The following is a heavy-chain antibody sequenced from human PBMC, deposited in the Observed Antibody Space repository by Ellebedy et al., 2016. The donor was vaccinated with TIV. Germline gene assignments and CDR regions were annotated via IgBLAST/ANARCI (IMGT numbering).Heavy chain of an antibody. J-gene: IGHJ4*02. V-gene: IGHV1-2*02. Sequence: ASVKVSCKASGYTFTGYYMHWVRQAPGQGLEWMGWINPNSGGTNYAQKFQGRVTMTRDTSISTAYMELSRLRSDDTAVYYCARARRYSGYQPADYWGQGTLVTVSS. CDR1: GYTFTGYY. D-gene: IGHD5-12*01. CDR3: ARARRYSGYQPADY. CDR2: INPNSGGT.